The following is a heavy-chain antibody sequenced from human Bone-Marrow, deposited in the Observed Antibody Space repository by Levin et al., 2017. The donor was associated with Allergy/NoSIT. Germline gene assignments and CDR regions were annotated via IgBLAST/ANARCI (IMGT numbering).Heavy chain of an antibody. Sequence: GESLKISCETSGYSFTSFWITWARQMPGKGLEWLGTIFPGDSDIRYNSSFQGQVTISADESSNTAYLQWRSLKASDTAIYYCARQRGYSSWFDSWGQGTLVIVSS. V-gene: IGHV5-51*01. CDR1: GYSFTSFW. CDR3: ARQRGYSSWFDS. D-gene: IGHD3-10*01. CDR2: IFPGDSDI. J-gene: IGHJ5*01.